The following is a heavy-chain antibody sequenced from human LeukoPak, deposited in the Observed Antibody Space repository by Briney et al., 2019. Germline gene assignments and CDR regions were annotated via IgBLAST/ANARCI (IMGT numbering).Heavy chain of an antibody. Sequence: PSETLSLTCTVSGGSISSTSYLWGWIRQPPGKGLEWIGDLYYSGTTYYNPSLKSRVTISVDTSKNQFSLKLTSVTAADTAVYYCARVGGAGYCSSVNCYFDYWGQGTLVTVSS. D-gene: IGHD2-2*01. CDR2: LYYSGTT. J-gene: IGHJ4*02. CDR1: GGSISSTSYL. V-gene: IGHV4-39*07. CDR3: ARVGGAGYCSSVNCYFDY.